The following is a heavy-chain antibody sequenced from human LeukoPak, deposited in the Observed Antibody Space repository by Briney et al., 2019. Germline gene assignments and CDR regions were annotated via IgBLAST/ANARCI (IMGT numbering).Heavy chain of an antibody. J-gene: IGHJ4*02. V-gene: IGHV3-23*01. CDR2: ISGSGGST. D-gene: IGHD3-10*01. Sequence: GGSLRLSCAASGFTFSSYGMSWVRQAPGKGLEWVSAISGSGGSTYYADSVKGRFAISRDNAKKSLYLQMNSLRAEDTAVYYCARDENYFDSGSSLLDYWGQGTLVTVSS. CDR3: ARDENYFDSGSSLLDY. CDR1: GFTFSSYG.